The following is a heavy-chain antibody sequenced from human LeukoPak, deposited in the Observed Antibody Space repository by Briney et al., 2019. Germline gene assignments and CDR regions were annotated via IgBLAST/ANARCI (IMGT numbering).Heavy chain of an antibody. J-gene: IGHJ4*02. CDR2: IRTAGEI. D-gene: IGHD6-19*01. Sequence: GGSRRLACAAAGFTFRSYDMHWVRQVAGKGLGWVSGIRTAGEIYYPGSVRGRFTISRENAKNSLYLQMNSLRAGDTAVYYCAKEWLGQYFDYWGQGTLVTVSS. V-gene: IGHV3-13*01. CDR1: GFTFRSYD. CDR3: AKEWLGQYFDY.